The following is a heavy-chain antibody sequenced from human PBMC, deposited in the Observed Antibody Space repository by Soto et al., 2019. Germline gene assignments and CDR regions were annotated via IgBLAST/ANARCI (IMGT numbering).Heavy chain of an antibody. D-gene: IGHD1-26*01. J-gene: IGHJ5*02. CDR3: ARTFPRSGSSPNWFDP. CDR1: GYTFTSYG. V-gene: IGHV1-18*01. Sequence: QVQLVQSGAEVKKPGASVKVSCKASGYTFTSYGISWVRQAPGQGIEWMGWISAYNGNTNYAQKLQGRVTMTPDTSTSTAYMELRSLRSDDTAVYYCARTFPRSGSSPNWFDPWCQGTLVTVSS. CDR2: ISAYNGNT.